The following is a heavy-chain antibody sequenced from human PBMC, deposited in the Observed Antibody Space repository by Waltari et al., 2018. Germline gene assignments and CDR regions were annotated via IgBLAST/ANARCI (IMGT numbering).Heavy chain of an antibody. D-gene: IGHD4-4*01. CDR1: GGSISSYY. CDR3: ATLLDYSNPSDY. Sequence: QVQLQESGPGLVKPSETLSLTCTVSGGSISSYYWSWIRQPPGKGLEWIGYIYYSGSTNYNPALKSRVTISVDTSKNQFSLKLSSVTAADTAVYYCATLLDYSNPSDYWGQGTLVTVSS. V-gene: IGHV4-59*01. CDR2: IYYSGST. J-gene: IGHJ4*02.